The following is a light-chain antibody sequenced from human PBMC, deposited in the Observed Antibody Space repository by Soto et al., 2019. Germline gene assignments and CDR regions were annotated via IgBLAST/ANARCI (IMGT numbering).Light chain of an antibody. J-gene: IGKJ1*01. CDR3: QQYGSSLWT. CDR2: GAS. V-gene: IGKV3-20*01. CDR1: HSISSNY. Sequence: EIVLTQSPGTLSLSPGERATLSCRASHSISSNYLAWYQQKGGQAPRLLIHGASTRATGIPDRFSGSGSGTDFTLSISRLEPEDFAVYYCQQYGSSLWTFGQGTKVDIK.